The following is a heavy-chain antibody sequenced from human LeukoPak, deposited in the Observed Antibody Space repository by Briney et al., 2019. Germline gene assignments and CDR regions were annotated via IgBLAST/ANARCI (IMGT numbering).Heavy chain of an antibody. CDR1: GYIFPDYY. J-gene: IGHJ6*02. V-gene: IGHV1-2*06. CDR3: ARDGGYCSSGTVCYSRAEYYYHGMDV. CDR2: INPNSGGT. D-gene: IGHD2-2*01. Sequence: ASVKVSCKGSGYIFPDYYIYWVRQAPGQGLEWMGRINPNSGGTNYAQKFQGRVTVTRDTSISTVYMELSRLRSDDTAVYYCARDGGYCSSGTVCYSRAEYYYHGMDVWGQGTTVTVSS.